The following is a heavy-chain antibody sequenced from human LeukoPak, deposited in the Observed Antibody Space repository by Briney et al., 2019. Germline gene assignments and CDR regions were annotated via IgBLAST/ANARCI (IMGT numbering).Heavy chain of an antibody. J-gene: IGHJ5*02. CDR3: AHRDYDFWSGYRPFDP. CDR2: IYWDDDK. Sequence: ASGPTLVNPTQTLTLTCTFSGFSLSTSGVGVGWIRQPPGKALEWLALIYWDDDKRYSPSLKSRLTITKDTSKNQVVLIMTNMDPVDTATYYCAHRDYDFWSGYRPFDPWGQGTLVTVSS. CDR1: GFSLSTSGVG. V-gene: IGHV2-5*02. D-gene: IGHD3-3*01.